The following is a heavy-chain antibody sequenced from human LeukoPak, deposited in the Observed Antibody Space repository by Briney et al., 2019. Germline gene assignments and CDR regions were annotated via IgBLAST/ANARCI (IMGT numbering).Heavy chain of an antibody. CDR3: AKADRTDTYYYYGMDV. CDR2: ISGSGGST. J-gene: IGHJ6*02. D-gene: IGHD5-18*01. V-gene: IGHV3-23*01. CDR1: GFTFSSYA. Sequence: GGSLRLSCAASGFTFSSYAMSWVRQAPGKGLEWVSAISGSGGSTYYADSVKGRFTISRDNSKNTLYLQMNSLRAEDTAVYYRAKADRTDTYYYYGMDVWGQGTTVTVSS.